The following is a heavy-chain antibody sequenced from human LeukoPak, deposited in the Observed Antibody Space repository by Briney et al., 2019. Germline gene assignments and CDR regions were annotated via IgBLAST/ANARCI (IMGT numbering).Heavy chain of an antibody. V-gene: IGHV3-48*03. D-gene: IGHD3-22*01. Sequence: PGGSLRLSCAASGFTFSSYEMNWVRQAPGKGLEWVSYIGSSGSTIYYADSVKGRFTISRDNAKNSLYLQMNSLRAEDTAVYYCARDCYDSSGYYSYYFDYWGQGTLVTVSS. CDR3: ARDCYDSSGYYSYYFDY. J-gene: IGHJ4*02. CDR1: GFTFSSYE. CDR2: IGSSGSTI.